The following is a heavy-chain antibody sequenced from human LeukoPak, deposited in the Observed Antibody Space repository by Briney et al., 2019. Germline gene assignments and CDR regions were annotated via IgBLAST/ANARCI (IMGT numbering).Heavy chain of an antibody. CDR1: GGSISSYY. V-gene: IGHV4-59*08. Sequence: SETLSLTCTVSGGSISSYYWSWIRQPPGKGLEWIGYIYYSGSTNYNPSLKSRVTISVDMSKNQFSLKLSSVTAADTAVYYCARANYYGSGSYYFQHWGQGTLVTVSS. D-gene: IGHD3-10*01. CDR2: IYYSGST. J-gene: IGHJ1*01. CDR3: ARANYYGSGSYYFQH.